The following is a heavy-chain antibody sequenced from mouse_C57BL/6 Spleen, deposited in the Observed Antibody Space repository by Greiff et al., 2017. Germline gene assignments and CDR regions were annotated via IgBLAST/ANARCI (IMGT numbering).Heavy chain of an antibody. J-gene: IGHJ2*01. CDR3: ARSRGQLRPFDY. D-gene: IGHD3-2*02. CDR1: GYAFTNYL. V-gene: IGHV1-54*01. CDR2: INPGSGGT. Sequence: QVQLQQSGAELVRPGTSVKVSCKASGYAFTNYLIEWVKQRPGQGLEWIGVINPGSGGTNYNEKFKGKATLTADKSSSTAYMQLSSLTSEDSAVYFCARSRGQLRPFDYRGQGTTLTVSS.